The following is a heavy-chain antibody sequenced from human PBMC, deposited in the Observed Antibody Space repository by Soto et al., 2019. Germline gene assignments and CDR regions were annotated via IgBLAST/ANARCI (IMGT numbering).Heavy chain of an antibody. D-gene: IGHD6-19*01. V-gene: IGHV3-30*18. Sequence: QVQLVESGGGVVQPGRSLRLSCAASGFTFSSYGMHWVRQAPGKGLEWVAVISYDGSNKYYADSVKGRFTISRDNSKNALYLQMNGLRAEDTAVYYCAKDLVGIAVAGSDYWGQGTLVTVSS. CDR1: GFTFSSYG. CDR2: ISYDGSNK. J-gene: IGHJ4*02. CDR3: AKDLVGIAVAGSDY.